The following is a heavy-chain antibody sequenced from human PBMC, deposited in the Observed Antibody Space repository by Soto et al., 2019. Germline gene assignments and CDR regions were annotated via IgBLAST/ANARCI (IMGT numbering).Heavy chain of an antibody. Sequence: SVKVSCKASGYTFTSYGIIWVRQAPGQGLEWMGWISAYNGNTNYAQKLQGRVTMTTDTSTSTAYMELRSLRSDDTAVYYCARYSGYDPNGLFGRLYYYYGMDVWGQGTTVTVSS. V-gene: IGHV1-18*01. CDR1: GYTFTSYG. CDR2: ISAYNGNT. CDR3: ARYSGYDPNGLFGRLYYYYGMDV. J-gene: IGHJ6*02. D-gene: IGHD5-12*01.